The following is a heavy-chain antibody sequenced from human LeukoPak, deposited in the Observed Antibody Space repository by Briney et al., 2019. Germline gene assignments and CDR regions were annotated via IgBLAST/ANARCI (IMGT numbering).Heavy chain of an antibody. CDR2: ISSSSSYI. J-gene: IGHJ6*03. V-gene: IGHV3-21*01. Sequence: PGGSPRLSCAASGFTFSSYSMNWVRQAPGKGLEWVSSISSSSSYIYYADSVKGRFTISRDNAKNSLYLQMNSLRAEDTAVYYCARAAIAAARIYYYMDVWGKGTTVTVSS. CDR1: GFTFSSYS. D-gene: IGHD6-13*01. CDR3: ARAAIAAARIYYYMDV.